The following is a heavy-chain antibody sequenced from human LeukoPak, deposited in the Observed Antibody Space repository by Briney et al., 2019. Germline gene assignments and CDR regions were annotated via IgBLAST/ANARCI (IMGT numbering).Heavy chain of an antibody. CDR2: INAANGHT. Sequence: ASVKVSCKASGYTFTNYAIHWVRQAPGHRFEWMGWINAANGHTKYSPEFQDRITITRDTSATTAYMELSSLRSEDMALYYCARGRGPPNTNRDFYYYYYMDVWGTGTTVTVSS. J-gene: IGHJ6*03. D-gene: IGHD3-10*01. V-gene: IGHV1-3*03. CDR1: GYTFTNYA. CDR3: ARGRGPPNTNRDFYYYYYMDV.